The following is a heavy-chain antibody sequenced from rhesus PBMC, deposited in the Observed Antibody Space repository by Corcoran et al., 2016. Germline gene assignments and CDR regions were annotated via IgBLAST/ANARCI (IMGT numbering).Heavy chain of an antibody. CDR3: ARLGASGTYYRDY. Sequence: QVQLQESGPGLVKPSETLSLTCAVSGGSISNNYWSWIRQSPGKGLEWIGYIYGGSGSTSYNPSLKSRITISTDTSKNQFSLKLNYVTAADTAVYYCARLGASGTYYRDYWGQGVLVTVSS. CDR2: IYGGSGST. D-gene: IGHD3-16*01. V-gene: IGHV4-147*01. J-gene: IGHJ4*01. CDR1: GGSISNNY.